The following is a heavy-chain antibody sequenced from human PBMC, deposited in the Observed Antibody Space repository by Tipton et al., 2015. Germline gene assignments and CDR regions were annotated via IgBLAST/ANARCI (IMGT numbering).Heavy chain of an antibody. CDR2: ISGSGDST. CDR3: ARKSLLLDY. D-gene: IGHD2-15*01. V-gene: IGHV3-23*01. CDR1: GFTFRADA. J-gene: IGHJ4*02. Sequence: SLRLSCAASGFTFRADAMGWVRQAPGKGLEWVSTISGSGDSTYYSDSVKGRFTISRDNAKNSLNLQMNNLRAEDTAVYYCARKSLLLDYWGQGTLVTVSS.